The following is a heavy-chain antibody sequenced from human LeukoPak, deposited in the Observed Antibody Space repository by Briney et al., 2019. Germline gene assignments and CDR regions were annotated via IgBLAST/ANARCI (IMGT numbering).Heavy chain of an antibody. V-gene: IGHV4-39*07. CDR3: ARDAVVAPYGMDV. CDR2: IYYSGST. J-gene: IGHJ6*02. CDR1: GGSISSSSYY. D-gene: IGHD2-15*01. Sequence: SETLSLTCTVSGGSISSSSYYWGWIRQPPGKGLEWIGSIYYSGSTYYNPSLKSRVTISVDTSKNQLSLKLSSVTAADTAVYYCARDAVVAPYGMDVWGQGTTVTVSS.